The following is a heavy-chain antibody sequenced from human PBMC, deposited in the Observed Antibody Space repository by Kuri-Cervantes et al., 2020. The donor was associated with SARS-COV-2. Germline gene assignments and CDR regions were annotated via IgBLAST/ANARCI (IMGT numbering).Heavy chain of an antibody. V-gene: IGHV4-59*01. CDR1: GGSITNSY. D-gene: IGHD1-26*01. J-gene: IGHJ4*02. Sequence: SETLSLTCTVSGGSITNSYWNWIRQPPGKGLEWIGYIHYNGNTNYNPSLKSRITMSVDTSKNQISLELTSVTAADTAVYYCGRDLGSSCDYWGQGTLVTVSS. CDR2: IHYNGNT. CDR3: GRDLGSSCDY.